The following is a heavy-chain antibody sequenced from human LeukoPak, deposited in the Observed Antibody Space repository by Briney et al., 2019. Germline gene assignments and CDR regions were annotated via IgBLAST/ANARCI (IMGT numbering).Heavy chain of an antibody. CDR2: ISGSGGST. CDR3: AKDPSFLRSSWYNWFDP. D-gene: IGHD6-13*01. CDR1: GFTFSSYA. Sequence: PGGSLRLSCAASGFTFSSYAMSWVRQAPGKGLEWVSAISGSGGSTYYADSVKDRFTISRDNSKNTLYLQMNSLRAEDTAVYYCAKDPSFLRSSWYNWFDPWGQGTLVTVSS. J-gene: IGHJ5*02. V-gene: IGHV3-23*01.